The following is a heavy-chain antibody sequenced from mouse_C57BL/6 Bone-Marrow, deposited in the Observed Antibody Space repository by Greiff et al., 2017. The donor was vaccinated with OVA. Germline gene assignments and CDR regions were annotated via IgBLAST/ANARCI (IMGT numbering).Heavy chain of an antibody. Sequence: EVKLVESGGGLVQPKGSLKLSCAASGFSFNTYAMNWVRQAPGKGLEWVARIRSKSNNYATYYADSVKDRFTISRDDSESMLYLQMNNLKTEDTAMYVCVRHDVYWYFDVWGTGTTVTVSS. CDR1: GFSFNTYA. CDR3: VRHDVYWYFDV. CDR2: IRSKSNNYAT. J-gene: IGHJ1*03. D-gene: IGHD2-3*01. V-gene: IGHV10-1*01.